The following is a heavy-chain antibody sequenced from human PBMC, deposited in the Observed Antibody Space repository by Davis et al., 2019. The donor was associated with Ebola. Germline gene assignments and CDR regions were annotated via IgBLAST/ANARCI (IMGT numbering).Heavy chain of an antibody. D-gene: IGHD5-12*01. Sequence: ASVQVSCKASGYTFTGYYMHWVRQPPGQGLEWMGRINPNSGGTNYAQKFQGRVTMTRDTSTTTVYMDLSSLRSEDTALYYCTTPGGQDSGYDVFDIWGQGTMVTVSS. J-gene: IGHJ3*02. V-gene: IGHV1-2*06. CDR2: INPNSGGT. CDR1: GYTFTGYY. CDR3: TTPGGQDSGYDVFDI.